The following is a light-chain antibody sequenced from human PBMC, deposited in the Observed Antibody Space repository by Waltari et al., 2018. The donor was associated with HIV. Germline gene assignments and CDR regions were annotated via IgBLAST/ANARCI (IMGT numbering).Light chain of an antibody. J-gene: IGLJ2*01. Sequence: QSVLTQPPSVSGAPGQRVTISCTGSSSNIRAGYDVHWYQQLPGTAPRVLIYGNSNRPSGVPDRFSGSKSGTSASLAITGLQAEDEADYYCQSYDTSLSGSGVFGGGTKLTVL. CDR1: SSNIRAGYD. V-gene: IGLV1-40*01. CDR2: GNS. CDR3: QSYDTSLSGSGV.